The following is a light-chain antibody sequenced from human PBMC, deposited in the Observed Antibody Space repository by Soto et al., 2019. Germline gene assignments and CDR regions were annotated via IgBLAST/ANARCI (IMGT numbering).Light chain of an antibody. CDR1: QFISSY. CDR3: QQANSFPLT. Sequence: DIQMTQSPSSLSAPVGDTLTITGRPSQFISSYLNWYQQKPGKAPNLLIYTTSSLQSGVPSRFSGSGSGTDFTLTISSLQPEDFATYYCQQANSFPLTFGGGTKVDIK. V-gene: IGKV1-39*01. J-gene: IGKJ4*01. CDR2: TTS.